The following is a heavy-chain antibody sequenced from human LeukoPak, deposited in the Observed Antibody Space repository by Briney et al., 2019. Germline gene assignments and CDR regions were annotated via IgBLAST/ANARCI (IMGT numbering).Heavy chain of an antibody. D-gene: IGHD3-3*01. CDR1: GYTFTGYY. CDR3: ARGDGAEWYDY. J-gene: IGHJ4*02. V-gene: IGHV1-2*02. Sequence: ASVKVSCKASGYTFTGYYMHWVRQAPGQGLEWMGWINPNSGGTNHAQKFQGRVTMTRDTSISTAYMELSRLRSDDTAVYYCARGDGAEWYDYWGQGTLVTVSS. CDR2: INPNSGGT.